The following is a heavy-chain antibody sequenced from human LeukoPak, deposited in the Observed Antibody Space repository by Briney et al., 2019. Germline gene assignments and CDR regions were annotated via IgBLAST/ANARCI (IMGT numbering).Heavy chain of an antibody. CDR2: ISSSRSYI. D-gene: IGHD2-2*01. CDR3: ARDHCSSTSCFPSGTNYFDS. Sequence: PGGSLRLSCAASGFTFSSYTMNWVRQAPGKGLEWVSSISSSRSYIYNADSVRGRFTISRDNAKNSLYLQMNSLRAEDTAVYYCARDHCSSTSCFPSGTNYFDSWGQGTPVTVSS. V-gene: IGHV3-21*01. CDR1: GFTFSSYT. J-gene: IGHJ4*02.